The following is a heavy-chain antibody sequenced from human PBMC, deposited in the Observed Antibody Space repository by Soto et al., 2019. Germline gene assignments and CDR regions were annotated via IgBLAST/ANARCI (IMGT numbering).Heavy chain of an antibody. CDR3: AKDNVSSSWYYFDY. CDR2: ISGSGGST. J-gene: IGHJ4*02. V-gene: IGHV3-23*01. Sequence: LRLSCAASGFTFSSYAMSWVRQAPGKGLEWVSAISGSGGSTYYADSVKGRFTISRDNSKNTLYLQMNSLRAEDTAVYYCAKDNVSSSWYYFDYWGQGTLVTVSS. CDR1: GFTFSSYA. D-gene: IGHD6-13*01.